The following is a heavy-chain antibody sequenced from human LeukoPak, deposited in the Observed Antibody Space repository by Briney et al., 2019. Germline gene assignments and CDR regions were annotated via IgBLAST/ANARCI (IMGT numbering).Heavy chain of an antibody. CDR3: AREPMVRDFNWFDP. CDR1: GYTFTGYY. Sequence: ASVKVSCKASGYTFTGYYIHWVRQAPGQGLKWMGRINPNSGGTNYAQKFQGRVTMTRDTSISTAYVELNRLTSDDTAVYYCAREPMVRDFNWFDPWGQGTLVTVSS. D-gene: IGHD3-10*01. V-gene: IGHV1-2*06. CDR2: INPNSGGT. J-gene: IGHJ5*02.